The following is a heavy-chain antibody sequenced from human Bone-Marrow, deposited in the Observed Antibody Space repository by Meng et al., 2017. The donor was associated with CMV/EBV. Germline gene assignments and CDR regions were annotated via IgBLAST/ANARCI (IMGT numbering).Heavy chain of an antibody. Sequence: GESLTISCAASVFTFGSYSMNWVRQAPGKGLEWVSSISSSSSYIYYADSVKGRFTISRDNAKNSLYLQMNSLRAEDTAVYYCARDLGPGGIAGAGRSVYRGQGTLVTVSS. CDR1: VFTFGSYS. D-gene: IGHD6-13*01. J-gene: IGHJ4*02. CDR3: ARDLGPGGIAGAGRSVY. CDR2: ISSSSSYI. V-gene: IGHV3-21*01.